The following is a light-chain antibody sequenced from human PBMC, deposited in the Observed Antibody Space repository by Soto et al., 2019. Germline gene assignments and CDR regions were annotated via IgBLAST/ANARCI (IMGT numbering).Light chain of an antibody. V-gene: IGKV3-20*01. Sequence: EIVLTQSPRTLSLSPGERATLSCRASQNVYINSLAWFQQKPGQTPRLLIYGPSTRAAGVPDRFTGSGSGADFALTITSLEPEDFAMYYCQQYGGAPFAFGPGTRV. J-gene: IGKJ3*01. CDR3: QQYGGAPFA. CDR1: QNVYINS. CDR2: GPS.